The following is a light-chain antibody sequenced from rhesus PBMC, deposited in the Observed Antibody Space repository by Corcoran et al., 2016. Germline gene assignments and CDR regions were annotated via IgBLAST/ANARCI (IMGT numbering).Light chain of an antibody. V-gene: IGKV1-74*01. Sequence: DIRMTQSPSSLSASVGDRVTITCRASENVNNYLTWYKQKPGKAPKLLIYKASTLQRGVPSRFSGSGSWTDYTFTISSLQPEDVATYYCQHAYGTPYSFGQGTKVEIK. J-gene: IGKJ2*01. CDR1: ENVNNY. CDR3: QHAYGTPYS. CDR2: KAS.